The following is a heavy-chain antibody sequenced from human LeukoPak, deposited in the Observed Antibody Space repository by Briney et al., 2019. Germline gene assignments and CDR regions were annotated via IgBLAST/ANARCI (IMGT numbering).Heavy chain of an antibody. Sequence: TGGSLRLSCAASGFTFSTYSMNWVRQAPGKGLEWVSYITSSSSTIYYADSVKGRFTISRDNAKNSLYLQMNSLRAEDTAVYYCARLSRSTVTPLYYYYYYMDVWGKGTTVTVSS. V-gene: IGHV3-48*01. CDR1: GFTFSTYS. J-gene: IGHJ6*03. CDR2: ITSSSSTI. D-gene: IGHD4-11*01. CDR3: ARLSRSTVTPLYYYYYYMDV.